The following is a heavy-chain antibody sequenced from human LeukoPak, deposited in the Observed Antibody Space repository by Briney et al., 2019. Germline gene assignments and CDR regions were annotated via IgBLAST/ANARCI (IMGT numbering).Heavy chain of an antibody. CDR3: AREGGISGSLDY. J-gene: IGHJ4*02. V-gene: IGHV1-69*05. CDR2: IIPIFGTA. D-gene: IGHD1-26*01. CDR1: GGTFSSYA. Sequence: ASVKVSCKASGGTFSSYAISWVRQAPGQGLEWMGGIIPIFGTANYAQKFQGRVTITTDESTSTAYMELSSLRSEDTAVYYCAREGGISGSLDYWGQGTLVTVSS.